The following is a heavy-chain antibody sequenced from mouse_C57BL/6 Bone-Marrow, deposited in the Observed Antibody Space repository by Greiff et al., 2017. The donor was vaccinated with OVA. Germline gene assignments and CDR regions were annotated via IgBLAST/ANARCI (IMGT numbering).Heavy chain of an antibody. CDR2: INRDGGST. J-gene: IGHJ3*01. V-gene: IGHV5-2*03. CDR3: ARRLGRFAY. CDR1: EYDFPSHD. D-gene: IGHD4-1*01. Sequence: DVKLVESGGGLVQPGESLKLSCESYEYDFPSHDMSWVRQTPGQRLELVATINRDGGSTYYPDTLERRFIISRDNTKTTLYLQMSSLMSEDTALYYCARRLGRFAYWGQGTMVTVSA.